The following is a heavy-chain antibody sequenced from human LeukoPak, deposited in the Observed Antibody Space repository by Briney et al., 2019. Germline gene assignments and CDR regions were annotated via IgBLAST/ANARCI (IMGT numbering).Heavy chain of an antibody. V-gene: IGHV1-69*05. Sequence: SVKVSCKASGGTFSSYAISWVRQAPGQGLEWMGGIIPIFGTANYAQKFQGRVTITTDESTSTAYMELSSLRSEDTAVSYCASTAILWNDVRAGFDYWGQGTLVTVSS. CDR2: IIPIFGTA. CDR3: ASTAILWNDVRAGFDY. CDR1: GGTFSSYA. D-gene: IGHD1-1*01. J-gene: IGHJ4*02.